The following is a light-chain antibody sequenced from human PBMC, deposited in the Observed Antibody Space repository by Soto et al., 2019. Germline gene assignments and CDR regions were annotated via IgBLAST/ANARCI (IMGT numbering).Light chain of an antibody. Sequence: EILLTQSPGTLSLSPGDRATLSCRASQSLGSTFLAWYQQKSGQSPRLLIYGASDRATDIPGRFSGSGSGADFTLTISRLEPEDFAVYFCHQYGTLPLSFGGWTKVEIK. CDR1: QSLGSTF. J-gene: IGKJ4*01. V-gene: IGKV3-20*01. CDR2: GAS. CDR3: HQYGTLPLS.